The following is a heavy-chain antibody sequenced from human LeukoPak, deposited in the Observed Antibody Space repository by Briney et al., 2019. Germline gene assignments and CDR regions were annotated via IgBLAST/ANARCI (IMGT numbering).Heavy chain of an antibody. CDR2: ISGSGTDT. J-gene: IGHJ4*02. V-gene: IGHV3-23*01. CDR1: GGSISSGDYY. Sequence: ETLSLTCTVSGGSISSGDYYWSWGRQAPGKGPEWVSSISGSGTDTYYTDSVKGRFTISRDTSKNTLYMQMNNLRVEDTAVYYCVKGFHFDWWGQGTLVTVSS. CDR3: VKGFHFDW.